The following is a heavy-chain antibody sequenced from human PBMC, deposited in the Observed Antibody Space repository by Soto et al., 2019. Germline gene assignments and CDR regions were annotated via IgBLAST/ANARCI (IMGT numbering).Heavy chain of an antibody. CDR1: GFTFSSYG. Sequence: QVQLEESGGGVVQPGRSLRLSCVASGFTFSSYGMHWVRQAPGKGLEWVAVIWYDGSKKYYADSVKGRFTIFRDNSENTLYVQINSLRAEDTAVYYCARATYFYDSSGYSGYGLDVWGQGTTVTVSS. J-gene: IGHJ6*02. CDR2: IWYDGSKK. D-gene: IGHD3-22*01. CDR3: ARATYFYDSSGYSGYGLDV. V-gene: IGHV3-33*01.